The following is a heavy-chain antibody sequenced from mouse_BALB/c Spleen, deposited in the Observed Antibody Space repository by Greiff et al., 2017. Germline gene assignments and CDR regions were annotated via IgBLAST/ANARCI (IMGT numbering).Heavy chain of an antibody. CDR1: GFTFSSYA. V-gene: IGHV5-6-5*01. CDR2: ISSGGST. CDR3: AKLPSYAMDY. Sequence: EVHLVESGGGLVKPGGSLKLSCAASGFTFSSYAMSWVRQTPEKRLEWVASISSGGSTYYPDSVKGRFTISRDNARNILYMQMSSLRSEDTAMYYCAKLPSYAMDYWGQGTSVTVSS. D-gene: IGHD2-1*01. J-gene: IGHJ4*01.